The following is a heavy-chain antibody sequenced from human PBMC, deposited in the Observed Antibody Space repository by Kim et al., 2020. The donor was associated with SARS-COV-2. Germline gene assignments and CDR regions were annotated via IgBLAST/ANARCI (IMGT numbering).Heavy chain of an antibody. CDR3: AKAVLRGVNYYYYGMDV. V-gene: IGHV3-30*18. D-gene: IGHD3-10*01. Sequence: GGSLRLSCAASGFTFNTYGMYWVRQAPGKGLEWVAVISYDGSNKYYADSVKGRFTISRDNSKNTLYLQMNSLRAEDTAEYYCAKAVLRGVNYYYYGMDVWGQGTTVTVSS. CDR1: GFTFNTYG. J-gene: IGHJ6*02. CDR2: ISYDGSNK.